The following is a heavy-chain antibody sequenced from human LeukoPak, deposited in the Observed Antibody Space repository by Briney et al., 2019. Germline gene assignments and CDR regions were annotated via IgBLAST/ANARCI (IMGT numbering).Heavy chain of an antibody. CDR1: GYTFTSYY. D-gene: IGHD3-9*01. J-gene: IGHJ4*02. CDR2: INPNSGGT. Sequence: ASVKVSCKASGYTFTSYYMHWVRQAPGQGLEWMGWINPNSGGTNYAQKFQGRVTMTRDTSISTAYMELSRLRSDDTAVYYCARSYYDILTGYYTPPGSWGQGTLVTVSS. V-gene: IGHV1-2*02. CDR3: ARSYYDILTGYYTPPGS.